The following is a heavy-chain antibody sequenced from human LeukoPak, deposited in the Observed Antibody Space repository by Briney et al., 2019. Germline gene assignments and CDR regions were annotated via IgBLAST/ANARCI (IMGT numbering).Heavy chain of an antibody. J-gene: IGHJ4*02. Sequence: PSQTLSLTCTVSGFSISSGGYYWSWLRQHPGKGLEWIGYIYYSGSTYYNPSLKSRVTISVDTSKNQFSLKLSSETAADTAVYYCASHLYSSGWYVKYWGQGTLVTVSS. V-gene: IGHV4-31*03. D-gene: IGHD6-19*01. CDR3: ASHLYSSGWYVKY. CDR1: GFSISSGGYY. CDR2: IYYSGST.